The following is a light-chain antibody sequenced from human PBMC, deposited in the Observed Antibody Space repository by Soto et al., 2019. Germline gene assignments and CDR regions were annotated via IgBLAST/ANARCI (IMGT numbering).Light chain of an antibody. CDR1: QTIGSTY. CDR2: ATS. J-gene: IGKJ4*01. V-gene: IGKV3-20*01. CDR3: QQYASSPLLT. Sequence: EIVLTQSPGTLSLSPGETATLSCRASQTIGSTYLAWYQQKPGQAPRLLIFATSSRATGIPDRFSGSGSGTDFTLSLSRLEPEDFAVYYCQQYASSPLLTFGGGTKVDIK.